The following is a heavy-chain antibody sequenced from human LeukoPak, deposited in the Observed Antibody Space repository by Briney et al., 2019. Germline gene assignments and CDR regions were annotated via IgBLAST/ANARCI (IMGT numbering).Heavy chain of an antibody. CDR3: ARAVQWELSFDY. V-gene: IGHV3-66*01. D-gene: IGHD1-26*01. Sequence: GGSLRLSCAASGFTFSSYAMSWVRQAPGKGLEWVSVIYSGGSTYYADSVKGRFTISRDNSKNTLYLQMNSLRAEDTAVYYCARAVQWELSFDYWGQGTLVTVSS. CDR1: GFTFSSYA. J-gene: IGHJ4*02. CDR2: IYSGGST.